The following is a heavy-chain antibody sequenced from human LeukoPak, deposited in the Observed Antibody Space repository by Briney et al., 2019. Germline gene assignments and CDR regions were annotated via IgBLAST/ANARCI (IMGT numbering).Heavy chain of an antibody. CDR1: GFTFSGYG. V-gene: IGHV3-30*18. CDR3: GKDETNVVVPAAMDY. D-gene: IGHD2-2*01. J-gene: IGHJ4*02. CDR2: ISHDGSDK. Sequence: PGGSLRLSCAASGFTFSGYGMHWVRQAPGKGLEWVAVISHDGSDKYYADSVKGRFTISRDNSKNTLYLQMNSLRTDDTAVYYCGKDETNVVVPAAMDYWGQGTLVTVSS.